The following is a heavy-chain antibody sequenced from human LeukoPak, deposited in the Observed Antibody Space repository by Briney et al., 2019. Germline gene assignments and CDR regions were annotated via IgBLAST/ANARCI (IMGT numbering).Heavy chain of an antibody. CDR1: GFTFSTYS. D-gene: IGHD6-13*01. V-gene: IGHV3-23*01. Sequence: GGSLRLSCAASGFTFSTYSMSWVRLAPGKGLEWVSGIRGSGANTYYADSVKGRFTISRDNSKNTLYLQMNSLRAEDAAVFYCEKYPASGGYFDYWGQGTLVTVSS. J-gene: IGHJ4*02. CDR3: EKYPASGGYFDY. CDR2: IRGSGANT.